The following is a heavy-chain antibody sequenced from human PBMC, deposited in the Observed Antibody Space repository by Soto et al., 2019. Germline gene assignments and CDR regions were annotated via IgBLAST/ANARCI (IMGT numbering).Heavy chain of an antibody. CDR1: GYTFTSYA. Sequence: ASVKVSCKAAGYTFTSYAMHWVRQAPGQRLDWMGWISAYNGNTKYAQKLQGRVTMTTDTSTSTAYMELRSLRSDDTAVYYCARDRERSYGSGSYYNVRENWFDPWGQGTLVTVSS. V-gene: IGHV1-18*01. D-gene: IGHD3-10*01. J-gene: IGHJ5*02. CDR3: ARDRERSYGSGSYYNVRENWFDP. CDR2: ISAYNGNT.